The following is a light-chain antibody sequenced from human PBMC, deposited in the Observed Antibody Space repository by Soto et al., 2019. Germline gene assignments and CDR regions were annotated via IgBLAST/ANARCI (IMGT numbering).Light chain of an antibody. J-gene: IGKJ1*01. CDR1: QSISSW. Sequence: DIQMSQSPSTLSASVGDRFTITCRASQSISSWLAWYQQKPGKAPKLLIYKASSLESGVPSRFSGSGSGTEFTLTISSLQPDDFATYYCQQYNSYQWTFGQGTKVDI. CDR3: QQYNSYQWT. CDR2: KAS. V-gene: IGKV1-5*03.